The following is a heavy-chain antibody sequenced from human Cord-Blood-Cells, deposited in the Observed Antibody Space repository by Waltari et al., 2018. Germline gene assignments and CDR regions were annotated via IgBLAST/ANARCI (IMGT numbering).Heavy chain of an antibody. D-gene: IGHD5-18*01. CDR1: GGTFSSYA. Sequence: QVQLVQSGAEVKKPGSSVQVSCKASGGTFSSYAISWVRQAPGQGLEWMGGIIPIFGTANYAQKFQGRGTITADKSTSTAYMEVSSLRSEDTAVYYCAREKGGYSYGYDWFDPWGQGTLVTVSS. V-gene: IGHV1-69*06. CDR2: IIPIFGTA. J-gene: IGHJ5*02. CDR3: AREKGGYSYGYDWFDP.